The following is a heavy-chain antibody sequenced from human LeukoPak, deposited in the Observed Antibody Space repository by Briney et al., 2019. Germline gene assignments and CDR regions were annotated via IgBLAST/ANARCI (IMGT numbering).Heavy chain of an antibody. CDR2: ISSSSTYI. CDR3: ARESRWQVDY. Sequence: GGSLRLSCEASGFSFSSNSMIWVRQAPGKGLDWVASISSSSTYIYYADSVKGRFTISRDNAKNSLYLQMNSLRDEGTAVYYCARESRWQVDYWGQGTLVTVSS. J-gene: IGHJ4*02. V-gene: IGHV3-21*01. D-gene: IGHD5-24*01. CDR1: GFSFSSNS.